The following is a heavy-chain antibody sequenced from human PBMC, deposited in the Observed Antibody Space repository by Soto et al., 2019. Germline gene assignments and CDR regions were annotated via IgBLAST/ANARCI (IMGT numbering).Heavy chain of an antibody. CDR3: ARGDAMGVDL. CDR2: IDGHSGTT. CDR1: GFFFTDNC. V-gene: IGHV3-74*01. Sequence: GGSLRLSCTASGFFFTDNCLHWVRQAPGKGLVWVARIDGHSGTTNYADSVRGRFTISRDNAKNTVYLHLNTLTDEDTAVYYCARGDAMGVDLWGQGTMVTVSS. J-gene: IGHJ4*01. D-gene: IGHD1-26*01.